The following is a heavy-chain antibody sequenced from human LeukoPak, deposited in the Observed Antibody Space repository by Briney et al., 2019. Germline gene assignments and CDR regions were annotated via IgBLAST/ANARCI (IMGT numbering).Heavy chain of an antibody. CDR2: ISGSGGST. Sequence: GGSLRLSCAASGFAFSSYAMSWVRPAPGKGLEWVSAISGSGGSTYYADSVKGRFTISRDDSKNTLYLQMNSLRAEDTAVYYCAKQGEWQLVPRGYFDYWGQGTLVTVSS. J-gene: IGHJ4*02. CDR1: GFAFSSYA. V-gene: IGHV3-23*01. D-gene: IGHD6-6*01. CDR3: AKQGEWQLVPRGYFDY.